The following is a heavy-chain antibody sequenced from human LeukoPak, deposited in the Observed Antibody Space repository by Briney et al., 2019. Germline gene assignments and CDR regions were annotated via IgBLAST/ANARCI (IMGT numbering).Heavy chain of an antibody. D-gene: IGHD5-24*01. V-gene: IGHV3-23*01. CDR2: ISGGGGVT. Sequence: GGSLRLSCAASGFTFNSYAMSWVRQAPGKGLEWVSAISGGGGVTYYADFVKGRFTISRDSSKNTLYLQMNGLRAEDTAVYYCAKGPFSGDAYNYAPPFDYWGQGTLVTVSS. CDR1: GFTFNSYA. J-gene: IGHJ4*02. CDR3: AKGPFSGDAYNYAPPFDY.